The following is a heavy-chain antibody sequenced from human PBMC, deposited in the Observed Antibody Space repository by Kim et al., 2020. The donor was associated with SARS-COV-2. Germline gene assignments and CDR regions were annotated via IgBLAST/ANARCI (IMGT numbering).Heavy chain of an antibody. V-gene: IGHV1-18*01. CDR3: ARGSNWGSYRNPPGDY. CDR2: ISAYNGNT. Sequence: ASVKVSCKASGYTFTSYGISWVRQAPGQGLEWMGWISAYNGNTNYAQKLQGRVTMTTDTSTSTAYMELRSLRSDDTAVYYCARGSNWGSYRNPPGDYWGQGTLVTVSS. J-gene: IGHJ4*02. CDR1: GYTFTSYG. D-gene: IGHD3-16*02.